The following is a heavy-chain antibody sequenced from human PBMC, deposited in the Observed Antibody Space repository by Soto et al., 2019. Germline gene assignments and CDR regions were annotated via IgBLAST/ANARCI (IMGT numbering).Heavy chain of an antibody. CDR3: ARGGPPNYFDY. J-gene: IGHJ4*02. D-gene: IGHD1-26*01. V-gene: IGHV4-30-2*01. CDR1: GGSISSGGFS. Sequence: PSETLSLTCAVSGGSISSGGFSWNWIRHPPGRVLEWIAYVSHNGRTYSKPSLKGRVTTSLDRSKNQFSLKLNSVTAADTALYYCARGGPPNYFDYCGQGILVTVSS. CDR2: VSHNGRT.